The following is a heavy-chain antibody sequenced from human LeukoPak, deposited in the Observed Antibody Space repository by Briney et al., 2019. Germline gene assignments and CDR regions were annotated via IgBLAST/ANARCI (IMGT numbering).Heavy chain of an antibody. Sequence: GESLKISCKGSGYSFTNYWIGWVRQIPGKGLDWMGIIYPGDSDTRYSPSFQDQVTISDDKSNRTAYLQWSSLKGSDTAMYFCARRIPNNGSDVNWFDPWGQGTLVTVSS. V-gene: IGHV5-51*01. CDR3: ARRIPNNGSDVNWFDP. J-gene: IGHJ5*02. CDR1: GYSFTNYW. D-gene: IGHD1-14*01. CDR2: IYPGDSDT.